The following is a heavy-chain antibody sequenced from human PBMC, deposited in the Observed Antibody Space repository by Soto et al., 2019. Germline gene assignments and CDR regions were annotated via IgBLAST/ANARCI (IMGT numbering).Heavy chain of an antibody. CDR1: GFTFSSYG. CDR3: AKYGELWVPYSYYRMDV. CDR2: ISYDGSNK. V-gene: IGHV3-30*18. J-gene: IGHJ6*01. D-gene: IGHD5-18*01. Sequence: GGSLRLSSAASGFTFSSYGMHWVRQAPGKGLEWMAVISYDGSNKYYADSVKDRFTISSDNSKNTLYLQMNSLRAEETAVYYCAKYGELWVPYSYYRMDVLCREPTYAVSS.